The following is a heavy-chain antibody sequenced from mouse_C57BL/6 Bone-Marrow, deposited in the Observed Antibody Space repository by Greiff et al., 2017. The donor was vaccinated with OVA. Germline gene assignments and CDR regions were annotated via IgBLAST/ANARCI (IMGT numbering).Heavy chain of an antibody. D-gene: IGHD1-1*01. CDR2: IRLKSDNYAT. V-gene: IGHV6-3*01. CDR1: GFTFSNYW. Sequence: EVQLQESGGGLVQPGGSMKLSCVASGFTFSNYWMNWVRQSPEKGLEWVAQIRLKSDNYATHYAESVKGRFTISRDDSKSSVYLQMNNLRAEDTGIYYCTVFYYYGSSFYYYAMDYWGQGTSVTVSS. CDR3: TVFYYYGSSFYYYAMDY. J-gene: IGHJ4*01.